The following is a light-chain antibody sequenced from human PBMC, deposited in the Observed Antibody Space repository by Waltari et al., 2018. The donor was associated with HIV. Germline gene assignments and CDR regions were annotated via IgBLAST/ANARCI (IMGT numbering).Light chain of an antibody. V-gene: IGLV1-47*01. J-gene: IGLJ3*02. CDR1: SSNIGSNY. Sequence: QSVLTQPPSASGTPGQRVTISCSGSSSNIGSNYVYWYQQLPGTAPKLLIYRNNQRPSGVPDLFSGSKSGTSASLAISGLRSEDEADYYCAAWDDSLWVFGGGTKLTVL. CDR3: AAWDDSLWV. CDR2: RNN.